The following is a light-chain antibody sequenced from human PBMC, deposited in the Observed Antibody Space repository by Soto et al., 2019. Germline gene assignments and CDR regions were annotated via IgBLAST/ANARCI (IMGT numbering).Light chain of an antibody. J-gene: IGKJ1*01. Sequence: DIQMTQSPSTLSGSGGDRVTITCRASQTISSLLAWYQQKPGKAPKLLIYKASTLKSGVPSRFSGSGSGTEFTLTISSLQPDDFATYYCQHYNSYSEAFGQGTKVDIK. CDR3: QHYNSYSEA. V-gene: IGKV1-5*03. CDR2: KAS. CDR1: QTISSL.